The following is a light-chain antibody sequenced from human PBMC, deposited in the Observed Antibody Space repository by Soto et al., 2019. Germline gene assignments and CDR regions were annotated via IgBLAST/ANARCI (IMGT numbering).Light chain of an antibody. J-gene: IGKJ4*02. CDR1: HSIDRN. V-gene: IGKV3-15*01. CDR3: QQYDNWPLL. CDR2: SAS. Sequence: EIVMTQSPGFLSVSPGERVTLSCRASHSIDRNLAWYQQKPGQAPRLLIYSASTRAAGIPRRFSGSGYGTEFTLNINSLQSEDVAIYYCQQYDNWPLLFGGGTKVESK.